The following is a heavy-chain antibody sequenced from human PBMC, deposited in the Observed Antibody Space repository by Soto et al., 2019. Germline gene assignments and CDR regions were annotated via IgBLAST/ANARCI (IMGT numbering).Heavy chain of an antibody. CDR3: ATLWFGEGNY. D-gene: IGHD3-10*01. Sequence: QLQLQESGPGLVKPSETLSLTCTVSGGSISSSSYYWGWIRQPPGKGLEWIGSIYYSGSTYYNPALKSRVTISVDTSKNQFSLKLSSVTAADTAVYYCATLWFGEGNYWGKGTLVTVSS. J-gene: IGHJ4*02. CDR1: GGSISSSSYY. CDR2: IYYSGST. V-gene: IGHV4-39*01.